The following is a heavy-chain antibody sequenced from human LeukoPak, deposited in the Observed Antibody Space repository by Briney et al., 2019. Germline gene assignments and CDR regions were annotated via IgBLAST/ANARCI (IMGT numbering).Heavy chain of an antibody. J-gene: IGHJ4*02. V-gene: IGHV1-2*02. Sequence: ASVQVSCKASGYTFTGYYVYWVRQAPGQGPEWMGWINPNNGDTHYAQKCQGRVTMARDTSITTAYMELSRLTSDDTAVYFCAKGGSWQRLVWVDYWGQGTLVTVSS. D-gene: IGHD3-16*01. CDR1: GYTFTGYY. CDR2: INPNNGDT. CDR3: AKGGSWQRLVWVDY.